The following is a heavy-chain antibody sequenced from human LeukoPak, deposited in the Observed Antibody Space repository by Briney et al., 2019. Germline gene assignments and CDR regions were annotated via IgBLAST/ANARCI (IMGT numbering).Heavy chain of an antibody. CDR3: VRGRWDSSSWGTFDY. CDR2: ISSSSSTI. CDR1: GFTFSSYS. V-gene: IGHV3-48*04. J-gene: IGHJ4*02. Sequence: GGSLRLSCAASGFTFSSYSMNWVRQAPGKGLEWVSYISSSSSTIYYADSVKGRFTISRDNAKNSLYLQMNSLRAEDTAVYYCVRGRWDSSSWGTFDYWGQGTLVTVSS. D-gene: IGHD6-13*01.